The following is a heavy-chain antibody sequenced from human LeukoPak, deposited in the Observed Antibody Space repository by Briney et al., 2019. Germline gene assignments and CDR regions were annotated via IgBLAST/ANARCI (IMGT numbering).Heavy chain of an antibody. CDR1: GFTVSSNY. CDR3: ASTYYYGSGSYYALKNTDYYYYMNV. J-gene: IGHJ6*03. Sequence: PGGSLRLSCVASGFTVSSNYMSWVRQAPGKGLEWVSVIYSGGSTYYADSVKGRFTISRDNSKNTLYLQMNSLRAEDTAVYYCASTYYYGSGSYYALKNTDYYYYMNVWGKGTTVTVSS. CDR2: IYSGGST. D-gene: IGHD3-10*01. V-gene: IGHV3-53*01.